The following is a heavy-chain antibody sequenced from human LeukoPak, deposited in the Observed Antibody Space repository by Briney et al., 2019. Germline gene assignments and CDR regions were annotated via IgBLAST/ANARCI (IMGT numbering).Heavy chain of an antibody. V-gene: IGHV4-39*01. J-gene: IGHJ5*02. CDR1: GASIRSSTHY. CDR3: SRRGTTSSIGWFDP. Sequence: SETLSLTCSVSGASIRSSTHYWAWPRQAPGTGLEWVGSIFYSGDTYYNPSLRSRLTIAVDTSKNQFSLNLASVTASDTGTYFCSRRGTTSSIGWFDPWGQGSPVIVSS. D-gene: IGHD3-16*01. CDR2: IFYSGDT.